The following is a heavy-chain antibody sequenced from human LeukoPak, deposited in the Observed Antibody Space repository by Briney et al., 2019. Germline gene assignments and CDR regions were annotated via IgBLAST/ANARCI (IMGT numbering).Heavy chain of an antibody. Sequence: GGSLRLSCAASGFTFSIYWMSWVRQAPGKGLEWVANIKQDGSEKYYVDSVKGRFIISRDNAKNSLYLQMNSLRAEDTAVYYCARDPYYYDSSGYYQYYFDYWGQGTLVTVSS. CDR1: GFTFSIYW. V-gene: IGHV3-7*01. D-gene: IGHD3-22*01. CDR2: IKQDGSEK. J-gene: IGHJ4*02. CDR3: ARDPYYYDSSGYYQYYFDY.